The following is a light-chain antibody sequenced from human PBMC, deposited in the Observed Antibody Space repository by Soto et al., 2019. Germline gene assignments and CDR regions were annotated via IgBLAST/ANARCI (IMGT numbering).Light chain of an antibody. Sequence: EIVLTQSPGTLSLSPGERATLSCRASQSVRDSHLAWYQQKPGQAPSLLIYETSSRATGIPDRFRGSGSGTECALTITRVEPEDVAMYFCQQYGSSPGTFGQWTKVEI. CDR2: ETS. V-gene: IGKV3-20*01. CDR1: QSVRDSH. J-gene: IGKJ1*01. CDR3: QQYGSSPGT.